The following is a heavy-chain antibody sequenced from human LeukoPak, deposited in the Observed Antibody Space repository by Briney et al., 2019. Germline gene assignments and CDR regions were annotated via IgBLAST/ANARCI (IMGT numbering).Heavy chain of an antibody. D-gene: IGHD3-10*01. CDR1: GFSFSTYR. V-gene: IGHV4-4*02. J-gene: IGHJ4*02. CDR3: ATGGDSLDFHY. CDR2: IYHTGST. Sequence: GSLRLSCAASGFSFSTYRMNWVRQPPGKGLEWIGYIYHTGSTYYNPSLKSRVTISVDTSKNQFSLKLSSVTAADTAVYYCATGGDSLDFHYWGQGTLVTVSS.